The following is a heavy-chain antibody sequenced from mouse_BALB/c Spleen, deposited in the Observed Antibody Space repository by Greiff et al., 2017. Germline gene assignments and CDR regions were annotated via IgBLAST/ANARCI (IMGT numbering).Heavy chain of an antibody. Sequence: EVMLVESGGDLVKPGGSLKLSCAASGFTFSSYGMSWVRQTPDKRLEWVATISSGGSYTYYPDSVKGRFTISRDNAKNTLYLQMSSLKSEDTAMYYCARQGYGNYCDYRGQGTTLTVSS. V-gene: IGHV5-6*01. CDR2: ISSGGSYT. J-gene: IGHJ2*01. D-gene: IGHD2-1*01. CDR1: GFTFSSYG. CDR3: ARQGYGNYCDY.